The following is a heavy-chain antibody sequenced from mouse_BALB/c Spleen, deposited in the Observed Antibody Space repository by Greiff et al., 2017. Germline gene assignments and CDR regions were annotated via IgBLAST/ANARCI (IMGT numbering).Heavy chain of an antibody. Sequence: EVMLVESGGGLVQPGGSRKLSCAASGFTFSSFGMHWVRQAPEKGLEWVAYISSGSSTIYYADTVKGRFTISRDNPKNTLFLQMTSLRSEDTAMYDCARGGNYVCYAMDYWGQGTSVTVSS. J-gene: IGHJ4*01. D-gene: IGHD2-1*01. CDR3: ARGGNYVCYAMDY. CDR1: GFTFSSFG. V-gene: IGHV5-17*02. CDR2: ISSGSSTI.